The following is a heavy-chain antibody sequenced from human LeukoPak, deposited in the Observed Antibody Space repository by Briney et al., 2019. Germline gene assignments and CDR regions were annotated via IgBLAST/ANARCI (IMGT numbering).Heavy chain of an antibody. V-gene: IGHV4-39*01. Sequence: SETLSLTCTVSSGSLGSDALYWGWIRQSPGKGLEWIGSVHDTRSYSGTTYYNPSLESRVTVSTDRSKTLCSLKLTSVTAADTAVYYCVAEEYGTGSYYESAFWGKGALVTVSS. J-gene: IGHJ4*02. CDR2: VHDTRSYSGTT. CDR3: VAEEYGTGSYYESAF. D-gene: IGHD3-10*01. CDR1: SGSLGSDALY.